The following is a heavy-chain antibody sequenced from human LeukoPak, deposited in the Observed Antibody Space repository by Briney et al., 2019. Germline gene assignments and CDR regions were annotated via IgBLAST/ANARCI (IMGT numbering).Heavy chain of an antibody. V-gene: IGHV3-21*01. CDR1: GFTFSSYS. CDR2: ISSSSSYI. CDR3: ASTFGGAFDI. J-gene: IGHJ3*02. D-gene: IGHD3-16*01. Sequence: GGSLTLSRAASGFTFSSYSMNWVRQAPGKGLEWVSSISSSSSYIYYADSVKGQFTISRDNAKNSLYLQMNSLRAEDTAVYYCASTFGGAFDIWGQGTMVTVSS.